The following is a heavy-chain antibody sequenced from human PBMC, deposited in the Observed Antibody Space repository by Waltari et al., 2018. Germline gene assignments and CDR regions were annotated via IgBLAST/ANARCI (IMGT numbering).Heavy chain of an antibody. Sequence: QVQLVQSGAEVKKPGSSVKVSCKASGGTFSSYAISWVRTAPGQGLEWMGRIIPIFGTANYAQKFQGRVTITADKSTSTAYMELSSLRSEDTAVYYCARDKDSSSSYYYYYMDVWGKGTTVTISS. CDR3: ARDKDSSSSYYYYYMDV. D-gene: IGHD6-6*01. CDR2: IIPIFGTA. J-gene: IGHJ6*03. CDR1: GGTFSSYA. V-gene: IGHV1-69*13.